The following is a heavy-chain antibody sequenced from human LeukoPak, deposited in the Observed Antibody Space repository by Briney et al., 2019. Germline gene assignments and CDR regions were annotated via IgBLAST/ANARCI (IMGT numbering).Heavy chain of an antibody. J-gene: IGHJ4*02. CDR1: GGSFSGYY. D-gene: IGHD3-10*01. CDR2: INHSGST. CDR3: ARVLARRVRGVIRGFDH. V-gene: IGHV4-34*01. Sequence: PSETLSLTCAVYGGSFSGYYWSWIRQPPGKGLEWIGEINHSGSTNYNPSLKSRVTISVDTSKNQFSLKLSSVTAADTAVYYCARVLARRVRGVIRGFDHWGQGTLVTVSS.